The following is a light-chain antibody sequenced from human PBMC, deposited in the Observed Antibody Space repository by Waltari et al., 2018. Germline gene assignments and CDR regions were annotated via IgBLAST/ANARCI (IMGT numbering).Light chain of an antibody. Sequence: QSALTQPASVSGSPGQSITISCTGTSSDVGAYNYVSWYQQHPGKAPKLMIFDVSNRPSGVSNRFSGSKSGNTASLTIYGLQAEDEADYYCSSYISSSTLELFGGGTSLTVL. CDR3: SSYISSSTLEL. CDR2: DVS. J-gene: IGLJ2*01. CDR1: SSDVGAYNY. V-gene: IGLV2-14*03.